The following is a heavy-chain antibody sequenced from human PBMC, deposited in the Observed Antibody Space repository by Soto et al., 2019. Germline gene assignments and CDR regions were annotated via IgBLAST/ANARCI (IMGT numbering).Heavy chain of an antibody. CDR3: ARSTYYDSSGYFFDY. J-gene: IGHJ4*02. CDR1: GGSISSYY. Sequence: SETLSLTCTVSGGSISSYYWSWIRQPPGKRLEWIGYIYYSGSTNYNPSLKSRVTISVEPSKNQVSLKLSSVTAADTAVYYCARSTYYDSSGYFFDYWGQGTLVTVSS. D-gene: IGHD3-22*01. V-gene: IGHV4-59*01. CDR2: IYYSGST.